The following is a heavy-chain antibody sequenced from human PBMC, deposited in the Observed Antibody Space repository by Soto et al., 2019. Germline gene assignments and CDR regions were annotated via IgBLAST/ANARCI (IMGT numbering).Heavy chain of an antibody. CDR3: ARSSSSSGDDY. J-gene: IGHJ4*02. D-gene: IGHD6-6*01. CDR2: ISSSSSYT. Sequence: GGSLRLSCAASGFNFSDYDMSLIRQAPGKGLEWVSYISSSSSYTNYADSVKGRFTISRDNAKNSLYLQMNSLRAEDTAVYYCARSSSSSGDDYWGQGTLVNVSS. V-gene: IGHV3-11*06. CDR1: GFNFSDYD.